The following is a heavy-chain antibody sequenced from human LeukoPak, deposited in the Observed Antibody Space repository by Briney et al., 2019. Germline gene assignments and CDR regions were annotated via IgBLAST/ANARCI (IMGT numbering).Heavy chain of an antibody. J-gene: IGHJ4*02. CDR1: GGSISGYY. V-gene: IGHV4-4*07. D-gene: IGHD5-12*01. Sequence: PSETLSLTCTVSGGSISGYYWNWIRQPAGKGLEWIGRIHSGGTTNYNPSLESRVTMSVDTSKSQFSLKLSSVTAADTAVYYCARAGVDIVATMSYYFDYWGQGTLVTVSS. CDR3: ARAGVDIVATMSYYFDY. CDR2: IHSGGTT.